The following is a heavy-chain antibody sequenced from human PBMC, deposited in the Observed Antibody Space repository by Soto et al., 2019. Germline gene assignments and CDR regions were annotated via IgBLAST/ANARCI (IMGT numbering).Heavy chain of an antibody. D-gene: IGHD3-22*01. CDR3: ARHNHDSSALWI. CDR2: IWYDGSNK. V-gene: IGHV3-33*01. Sequence: QVQLVESGGGVVQPGRSLRLSCAASGFTFSSYGMHWVRQAPGKGLEWVAVIWYDGSNKYYADSVKGRFTISRDNSKNTLYLQMNSLRAEDTAVYYCARHNHDSSALWIWGQGTMVTVSS. J-gene: IGHJ3*02. CDR1: GFTFSSYG.